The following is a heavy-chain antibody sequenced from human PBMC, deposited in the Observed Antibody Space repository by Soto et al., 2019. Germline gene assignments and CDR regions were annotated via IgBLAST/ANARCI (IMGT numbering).Heavy chain of an antibody. D-gene: IGHD3-9*01. J-gene: IGHJ4*02. Sequence: PSETLSLTCAVYGGSFSGYYWTWIRQPPGKGLEWIGSIYYSGSTYYNPSLKSRVTISVDTSKNQFSLKLSSVTAADTAVYYCARHPGYYDILTGYTTYYFDYWGQGILVT. CDR2: IYYSGST. V-gene: IGHV4-34*01. CDR3: ARHPGYYDILTGYTTYYFDY. CDR1: GGSFSGYY.